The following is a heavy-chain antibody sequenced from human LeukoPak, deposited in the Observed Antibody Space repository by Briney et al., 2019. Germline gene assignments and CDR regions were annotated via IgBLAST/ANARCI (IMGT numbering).Heavy chain of an antibody. V-gene: IGHV3-30-3*01. Sequence: GGSLRLSCAASGFTFSSYAMHWVRQAPGKGLEWVAVISYDGSNKYYADSVKGRFTTSRDNSKNTLYLQMNSLRAEDTAVYYCARAGVIVVVTANLDYWGQGTLVTVSS. CDR3: ARAGVIVVVTANLDY. CDR1: GFTFSSYA. CDR2: ISYDGSNK. J-gene: IGHJ4*02. D-gene: IGHD2-21*02.